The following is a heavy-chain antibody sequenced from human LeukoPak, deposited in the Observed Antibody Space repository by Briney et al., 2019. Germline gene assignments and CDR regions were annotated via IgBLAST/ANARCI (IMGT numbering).Heavy chain of an antibody. CDR1: GGSFSGYY. D-gene: IGHD2-2*01. J-gene: IGHJ4*02. V-gene: IGHV4-34*01. CDR3: ARGRRYCSSTSCRNPFDY. Sequence: PSEPLSLTCAVYGGSFSGYYWSWIRQPPGKGLEWIGEINHSGSTNYNPSLKSRVTTSVDTSKNQFSLKLSSVTAADTAVYYCARGRRYCSSTSCRNPFDYWGQGTLVTVSS. CDR2: INHSGST.